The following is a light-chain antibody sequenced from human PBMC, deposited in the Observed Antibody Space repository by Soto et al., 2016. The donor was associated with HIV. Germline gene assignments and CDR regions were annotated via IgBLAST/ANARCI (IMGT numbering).Light chain of an antibody. J-gene: IGKJ4*01. CDR2: DAS. CDR1: QTISSY. Sequence: DIQMTQSPSSLSASVGDRVTITCRASQTISSYLNWYQQKPGKAPNLLIHDASSLQSGGPSRFSGSGSGTDFTFTISSLRPEDIATYYCQQYDDLLLTFGGGTKVEI. V-gene: IGKV1-33*01. CDR3: QQYDDLLLT.